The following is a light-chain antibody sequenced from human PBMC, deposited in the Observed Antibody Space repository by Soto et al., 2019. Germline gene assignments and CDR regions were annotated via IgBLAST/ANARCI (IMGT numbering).Light chain of an antibody. CDR1: QDINIY. CDR3: QQVSSFSSIT. CDR2: TAS. V-gene: IGKV1-9*01. J-gene: IGKJ5*01. Sequence: DIQLTQSPSFLSASVGDRVTITCRASQDINIYLAWYQEKPGKAPKLLIYTASTLQRGVPSRFSGSGSGTEFTLTISSLQPEDFATYYCQQVSSFSSITFGQGTRLEI.